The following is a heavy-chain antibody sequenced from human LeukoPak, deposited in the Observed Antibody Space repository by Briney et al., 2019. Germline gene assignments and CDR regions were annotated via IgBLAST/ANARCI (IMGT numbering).Heavy chain of an antibody. CDR2: IYTSGST. CDR3: ARVGNYYYYYMDV. CDR1: GNSISSGDNY. J-gene: IGHJ6*03. V-gene: IGHV4-61*02. D-gene: IGHD7-27*01. Sequence: PSQTLSLTCTVSGNSISSGDNYWSWIRQPAGKGLEWIGRIYTSGSTNYNPSLKSRVSISVDTSKNQFSLKLSSVTAADTAVYYCARVGNYYYYYMDVWGKGTTVTVSS.